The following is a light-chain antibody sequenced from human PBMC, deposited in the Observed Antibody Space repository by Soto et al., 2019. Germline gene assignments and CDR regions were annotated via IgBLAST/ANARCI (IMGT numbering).Light chain of an antibody. CDR3: QQLNGYQLA. V-gene: IGKV1-9*01. CDR2: SAS. CDR1: QAMSTY. J-gene: IGKJ4*01. Sequence: DLPLTQSPSFLSAFVEDTVTITCRASQAMSTYLAWYQQKPGKVPKLLIRSASTLQSGVPPRFSGGGSGTEFTLTITTLQPDDSGIYYCQQLNGYQLAFGGGTNVEIK.